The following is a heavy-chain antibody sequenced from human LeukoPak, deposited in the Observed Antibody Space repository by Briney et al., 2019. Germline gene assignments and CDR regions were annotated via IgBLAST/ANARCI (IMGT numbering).Heavy chain of an antibody. CDR1: GGSFSGYY. V-gene: IGHV4-34*01. Sequence: PSETLSLTCAVYGGSFSGYYWSWIRQPPGKGLEWIGEINHSGSTNYNPSLKSRVTISVDTSKNQFSLKLSSATAADTAVYYCARGVGTYYYDSSGYYFGYWGQGTLVTVSS. CDR2: INHSGST. CDR3: ARGVGTYYYDSSGYYFGY. D-gene: IGHD3-22*01. J-gene: IGHJ4*02.